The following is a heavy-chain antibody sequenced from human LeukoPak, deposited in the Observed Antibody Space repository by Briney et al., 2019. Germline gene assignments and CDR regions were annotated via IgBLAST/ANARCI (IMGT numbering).Heavy chain of an antibody. J-gene: IGHJ4*02. CDR3: AKAATYYYGSGSYYEGPFDY. CDR1: GFTFSSYA. V-gene: IGHV3-23*01. Sequence: PGGSLRLSCAASGFTFSSYAMSWVRQAPGKGLDWVSAICGSGGSTYYADSVKGRFTISRDNSKNTLYLQMNSLRAEDTAVYYCAKAATYYYGSGSYYEGPFDYWGQGTLVTVSS. CDR2: ICGSGGST. D-gene: IGHD3-10*01.